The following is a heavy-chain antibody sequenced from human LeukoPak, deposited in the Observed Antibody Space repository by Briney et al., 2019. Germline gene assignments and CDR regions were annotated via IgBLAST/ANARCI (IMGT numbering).Heavy chain of an antibody. V-gene: IGHV3-7*05. CDR3: ARGGAFFNV. CDR1: GFTFSTYW. D-gene: IGHD3-16*01. Sequence: QPGASLRLSCAASGFTFSTYWMSWVRQAPGKGLEWVANINQDGSEKNYVDSVKGRFTICRDNAKNSLCLQMNSLRAEDTAVWSCARGGAFFNVWGQGTMVTVSS. CDR2: INQDGSEK. J-gene: IGHJ3*01.